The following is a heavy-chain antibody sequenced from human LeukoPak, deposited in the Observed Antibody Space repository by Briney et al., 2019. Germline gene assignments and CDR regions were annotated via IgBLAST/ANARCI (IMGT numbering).Heavy chain of an antibody. CDR3: ARARYYYDRSGYLFDY. Sequence: ASVKVSCKASGYTFTSYYMHWVRQAPGQGLEWMGIIYPSGGSTSYAQKFQGRVTMTRDTSTSTVYMELSSLRSEDTAVYYCARARYYYDRSGYLFDYWGQGTLVTVSS. V-gene: IGHV1-46*01. J-gene: IGHJ4*02. CDR2: IYPSGGST. D-gene: IGHD3-22*01. CDR1: GYTFTSYY.